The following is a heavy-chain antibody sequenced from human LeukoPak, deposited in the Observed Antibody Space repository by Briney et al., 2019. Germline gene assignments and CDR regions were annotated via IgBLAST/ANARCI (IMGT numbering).Heavy chain of an antibody. Sequence: SGTLSLTCSLSGGSISTANCYWAWIRQPPGKGLDWVGSIYYTGNTYYNPSLKSRVTIFVDTSRNQFSLKLDSVTAADTALYYCARHVGTPRHFDFWGHGTLVTVSS. J-gene: IGHJ4*01. CDR1: GGSISTANCY. CDR2: IYYTGNT. D-gene: IGHD3-10*01. V-gene: IGHV4-39*01. CDR3: ARHVGTPRHFDF.